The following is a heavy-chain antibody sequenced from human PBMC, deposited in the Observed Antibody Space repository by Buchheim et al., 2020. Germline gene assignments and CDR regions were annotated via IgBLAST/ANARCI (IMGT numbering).Heavy chain of an antibody. CDR1: GFNFSSYA. CDR2: LSGSGGST. CDR3: AKGIAPLRSHYYGMDV. D-gene: IGHD4-17*01. Sequence: EVQLLESGGGLVQPGGSLRLSCAASGFNFSSYAMSWVGQDPGKGLEWVSALSGSGGSTYCSDSVKGRFTISRDNAKHTLYLQMNSLRAEDTAVYYCAKGIAPLRSHYYGMDVWGQGTT. V-gene: IGHV3-23*01. J-gene: IGHJ6*02.